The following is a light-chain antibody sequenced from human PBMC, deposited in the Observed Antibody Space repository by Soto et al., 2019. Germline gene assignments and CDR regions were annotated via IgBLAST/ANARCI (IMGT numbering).Light chain of an antibody. V-gene: IGKV1-12*01. CDR1: QDLTNW. Sequence: DIQMTQSPSSVSASVGDRVTITCRASQDLTNWLAWYQQKPGKAPKVLIYAAYTLESGVPSRFSGSRSGTEYTLTISSLQAEDFATYHCQQAKTFPLTFGGGTKVE. J-gene: IGKJ4*01. CDR2: AAY. CDR3: QQAKTFPLT.